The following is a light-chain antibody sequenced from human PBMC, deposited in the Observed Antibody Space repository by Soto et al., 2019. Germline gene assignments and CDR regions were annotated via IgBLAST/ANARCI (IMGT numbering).Light chain of an antibody. V-gene: IGKV3-20*01. Sequence: EIVLTQSPGTLSLSPGERATLSCRASQTISGTYLAWYQQKPGQAPRLLIYSSSSRAAGVSDRFSGSGSGTDFSLTISRLEPEDFAMYYCQQYGSSPRTFGQGTKV. CDR2: SSS. J-gene: IGKJ1*01. CDR3: QQYGSSPRT. CDR1: QTISGTY.